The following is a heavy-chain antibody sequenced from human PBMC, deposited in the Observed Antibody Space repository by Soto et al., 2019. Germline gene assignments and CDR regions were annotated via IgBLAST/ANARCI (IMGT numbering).Heavy chain of an antibody. D-gene: IGHD2-8*01. Sequence: QVQLVESGGGWVKPGESLRLSCIGSGFFLSNNWMTWIRQAPGKGLEWVSYISASGDYTIYADSLKGRFTISRDNARNSLWLQINSLTAEDMAVYYCARSSGWRQVGVYNYGLDVWGQGTTVIVPS. V-gene: IGHV3-11*06. CDR3: ARSSGWRQVGVYNYGLDV. CDR2: ISASGDYT. CDR1: GFFLSNNW. J-gene: IGHJ6*02.